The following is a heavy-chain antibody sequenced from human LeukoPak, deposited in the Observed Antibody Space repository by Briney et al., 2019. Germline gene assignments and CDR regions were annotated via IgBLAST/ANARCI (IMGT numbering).Heavy chain of an antibody. V-gene: IGHV3-21*01. CDR2: ISSSSIYI. J-gene: IGHJ4*02. D-gene: IGHD3-22*01. CDR1: GFTFSSYS. CDR3: AKTLYYSDSSGYAY. Sequence: GGSLRLSCAASGFTFSSYSMHWVRQAPGKGLEWVSSISSSSIYIYYADSVKGRFTISRDNTKNSLYLQMNSLRAEDTAVYYCAKTLYYSDSSGYAYWGQGTLVTVSS.